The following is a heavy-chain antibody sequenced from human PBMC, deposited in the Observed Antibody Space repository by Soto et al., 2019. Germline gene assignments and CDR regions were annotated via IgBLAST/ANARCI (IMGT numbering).Heavy chain of an antibody. J-gene: IGHJ4*02. V-gene: IGHV3-33*01. D-gene: IGHD2-2*02. CDR2: IWYDGSNK. CDR3: AREPLMRTEYQLLYRRGYFDY. CDR1: GFTFSSYG. Sequence: GGSLRLSCAASGFTFSSYGMHWVRQAPGKGLEWVAVIWYDGSNKYYADSVKGRFTISRDNSKNTLYLQMNSLRAEDTAVYYCAREPLMRTEYQLLYRRGYFDYWGQGTLVTVSS.